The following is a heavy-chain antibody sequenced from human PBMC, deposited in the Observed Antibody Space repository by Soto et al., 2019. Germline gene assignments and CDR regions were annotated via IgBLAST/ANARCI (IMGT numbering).Heavy chain of an antibody. CDR2: IYNNGST. D-gene: IGHD5-18*01. CDR3: ARQAAGPYSYAYDC. V-gene: IGHV4-59*08. CDR1: GGSISSYY. Sequence: SETLSLTCTVSGGSISSYYWSWIRQPPGKGLEWIGFIYNNGSTFYNPSLKSRVTISVGTSKDQFTLKLSSVTAADTAVYYCARQAAGPYSYAYDCWGQGTLVTVSS. J-gene: IGHJ4*02.